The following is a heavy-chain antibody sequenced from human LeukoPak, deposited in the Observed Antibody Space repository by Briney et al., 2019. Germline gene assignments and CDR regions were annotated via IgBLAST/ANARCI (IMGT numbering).Heavy chain of an antibody. CDR3: AKARSGYDYQVEY. CDR2: ISDSGGNT. CDR1: RFTFSSYV. J-gene: IGHJ4*02. D-gene: IGHD3-22*01. Sequence: GGSLRLSCAASRFTFSSYVMTWVRQAPGKGLEWVSGISDSGGNTYYADSVKGRFTISRDNSKNTLYLQMNSLRAEDTAVYYCAKARSGYDYQVEYWGQGTLVTVSS. V-gene: IGHV3-23*01.